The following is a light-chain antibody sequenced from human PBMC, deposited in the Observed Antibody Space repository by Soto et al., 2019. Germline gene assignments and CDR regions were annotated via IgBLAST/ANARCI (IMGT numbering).Light chain of an antibody. CDR3: CSYAGSYTSWV. CDR2: EGS. CDR1: SSAVGTYSL. Sequence: QSALTQPASVSGSPGQSITISCTATSSAVGTYSLVSWYQQHPDKAPKLIIYEGSKRPSGVSTRFSGSNSGNTASLTISGLQADGEADYYCCSYAGSYTSWVFGGGTKLTVL. J-gene: IGLJ3*02. V-gene: IGLV2-23*01.